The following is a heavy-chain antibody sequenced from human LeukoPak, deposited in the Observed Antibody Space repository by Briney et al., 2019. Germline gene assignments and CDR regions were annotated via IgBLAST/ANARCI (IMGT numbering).Heavy chain of an antibody. CDR1: GFTFSTYS. Sequence: GGSLRLSCTASGFTFSTYSMTWVRQAPGKGLEWVSSISDCSTYIYYTDSVKGRFTISRDNAKNSLYLQMNSLRADDAAVYYCAREPTSMGSDYWGQGTLVTVSS. CDR2: ISDCSTYI. CDR3: AREPTSMGSDY. J-gene: IGHJ4*02. D-gene: IGHD5-18*01. V-gene: IGHV3-21*01.